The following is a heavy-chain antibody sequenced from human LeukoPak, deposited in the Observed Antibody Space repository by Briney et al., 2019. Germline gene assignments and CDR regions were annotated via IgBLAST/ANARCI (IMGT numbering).Heavy chain of an antibody. J-gene: IGHJ4*02. CDR1: GGTFSSYT. D-gene: IGHD3-22*01. CDR2: IIPILGIA. V-gene: IGHV1-69*04. CDR3: ARDGDYYDSSGVYFDY. Sequence: ASVKVSCKASGGTFSSYTISWVRQAPGQGLEWMGRIIPILGIANYAQKFQGRVTITADKSTSAAYMELSSLRSEDTAVYYWARDGDYYDSSGVYFDYWGQGTLVTVSS.